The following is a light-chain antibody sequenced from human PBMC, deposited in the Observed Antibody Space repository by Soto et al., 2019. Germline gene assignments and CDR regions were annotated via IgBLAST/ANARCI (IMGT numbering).Light chain of an antibody. V-gene: IGLV2-14*01. J-gene: IGLJ1*01. Sequence: QSVLTQPASVSGSPGQSITMSCTGTSSDVGDYNYVSWYQQHPGKAPKIMIYEVSNRPSGVSNRFSGSKSGNTASLTISGLQAEDEADYYCSSYTGSSTYVFGTGTKRTVL. CDR2: EVS. CDR3: SSYTGSSTYV. CDR1: SSDVGDYNY.